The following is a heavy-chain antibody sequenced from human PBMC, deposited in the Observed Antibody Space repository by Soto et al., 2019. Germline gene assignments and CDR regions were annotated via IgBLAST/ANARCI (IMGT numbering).Heavy chain of an antibody. CDR3: AHSRPYYYGSGSYYAYYYYGMDV. J-gene: IGHJ6*02. CDR1: GFSLSTSGVG. V-gene: IGHV2-5*02. Sequence: SGPTLVNPTQTLPLTCTFSGFSLSTSGVGVGWNRQPPGKALEWLALIYWDDDKRYSPSLKSRLTITKDTSKNQVVLTMTNMDPVDTATYYCAHSRPYYYGSGSYYAYYYYGMDVWGQGTTVTVSS. CDR2: IYWDDDK. D-gene: IGHD3-10*01.